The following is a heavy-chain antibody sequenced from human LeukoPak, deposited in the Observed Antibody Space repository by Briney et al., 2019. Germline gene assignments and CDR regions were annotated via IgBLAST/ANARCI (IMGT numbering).Heavy chain of an antibody. J-gene: IGHJ3*02. CDR1: GFTFSSYS. V-gene: IGHV3-21*01. CDR2: ISSSSSYI. Sequence: NPGGSLRLSCAASGFTFSSYSMNWVRQAPGKGLEWVSSISSSSSYIYYADSVKGRFTISRDNAKNSLYLQMNSLRAEDTAVYYCARFRGWTDDAFDIWGQGTMVTVSS. CDR3: ARFRGWTDDAFDI. D-gene: IGHD6-19*01.